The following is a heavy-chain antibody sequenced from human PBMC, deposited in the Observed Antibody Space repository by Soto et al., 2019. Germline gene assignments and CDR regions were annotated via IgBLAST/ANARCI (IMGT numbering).Heavy chain of an antibody. CDR1: GGTFSSYT. CDR3: ARDQDGTNWFDP. J-gene: IGHJ5*02. V-gene: IGHV1-69*04. Sequence: ASVKVSCKASGGTFSSYTISWVRQAPGQGLEWMGRIIPILGIANYAQKFQGRVTITADKSTSTAYMELSSLRSEDTAVYYCARDQDGTNWFDPWGQGTLVTVSS. CDR2: IIPILGIA.